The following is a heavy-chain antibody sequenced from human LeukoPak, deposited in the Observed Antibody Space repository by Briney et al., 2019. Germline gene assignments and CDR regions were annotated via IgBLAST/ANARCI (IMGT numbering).Heavy chain of an antibody. CDR1: GFTFSSYS. Sequence: GGSLRLSCAASGFTFSSYSMNWVRQAPGKGLEWVSSISSSSSYIYYADSVKGRFTISRDNAKNPLYLQMNSLRAEDTAVYYCARNSFTVTTQYYYYGMDVWGQGTTVTVS. CDR2: ISSSSSYI. J-gene: IGHJ6*02. V-gene: IGHV3-21*01. D-gene: IGHD4-17*01. CDR3: ARNSFTVTTQYYYYGMDV.